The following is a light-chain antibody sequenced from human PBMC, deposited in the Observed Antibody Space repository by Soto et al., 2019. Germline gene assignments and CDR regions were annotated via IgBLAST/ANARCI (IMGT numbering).Light chain of an antibody. CDR3: QQYGSSPWT. CDR2: GAS. Sequence: EIVLTQSPGTLSLSPGERATLSCRASQSVRSSSSVWYQQKSGQAPRLLIYGASARATGIPDRFSGSGSGTDFTLTISSLEAEEFAVYYWQQYGSSPWTFGQGTKVEIK. V-gene: IGKV3-20*01. CDR1: QSVRSSS. J-gene: IGKJ1*01.